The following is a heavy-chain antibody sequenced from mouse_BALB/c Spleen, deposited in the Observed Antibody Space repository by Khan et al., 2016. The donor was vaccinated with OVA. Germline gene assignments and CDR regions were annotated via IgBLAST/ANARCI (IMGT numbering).Heavy chain of an antibody. J-gene: IGHJ4*01. V-gene: IGHV3-2*02. D-gene: IGHD2-1*01. Sequence: VQLKQSGPGLVKPSQSLPLTCTVTGYSITSDYAWNWIRQFPGNKLEWMGYISYSGSTSYNPSLKSRISITRDTSKNQFFLQLNSVTTEDTATYYCASYYGNYYAMDYWGQGPSVTFSS. CDR1: GYSITSDYA. CDR2: ISYSGST. CDR3: ASYYGNYYAMDY.